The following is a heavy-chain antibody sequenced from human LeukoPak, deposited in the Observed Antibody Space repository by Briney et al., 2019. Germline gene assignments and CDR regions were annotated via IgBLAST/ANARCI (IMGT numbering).Heavy chain of an antibody. Sequence: GGSLRLSCAASGFTFSSYAMSWVRQAPGKGLEWVSAISGSGGSTYYADSVKGRFTISRDNSKNTLYLQMNSLRAEDTAVYYCAKDGAGGIAAGPFDYWGQGTLVTVSS. CDR3: AKDGAGGIAAGPFDY. J-gene: IGHJ4*02. CDR1: GFTFSSYA. D-gene: IGHD6-6*01. CDR2: ISGSGGST. V-gene: IGHV3-23*01.